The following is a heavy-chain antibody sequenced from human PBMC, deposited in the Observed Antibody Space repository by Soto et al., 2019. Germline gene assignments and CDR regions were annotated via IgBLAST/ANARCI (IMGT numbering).Heavy chain of an antibody. J-gene: IGHJ6*02. Sequence: GGSLRLSCAASGFTFSSYWMHWVRQAPGKGLVWVSRINSDGSSTSYADSVKGRFTISRDNAKNTLYLQMNSLRAEDTAVYYCSVVPSGYYSNYYYGMDVWGQGTTVTVSS. CDR1: GFTFSSYW. CDR3: SVVPSGYYSNYYYGMDV. CDR2: INSDGSST. V-gene: IGHV3-74*01. D-gene: IGHD3-22*01.